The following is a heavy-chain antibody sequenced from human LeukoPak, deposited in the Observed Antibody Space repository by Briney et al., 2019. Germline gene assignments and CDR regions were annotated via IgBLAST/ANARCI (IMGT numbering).Heavy chain of an antibody. V-gene: IGHV1-2*02. Sequence: ASVKVSCKASGYTFTNHPMHWVRQAPGQGLKWMGWINPNSGDTNYVQKFQGRVTMTRDPSISTAYMELSGLRADDTAVYYCARERYTAYGNFDYWGQGTQVTVSS. CDR1: GYTFTNHP. J-gene: IGHJ4*02. D-gene: IGHD5-12*01. CDR3: ARERYTAYGNFDY. CDR2: INPNSGDT.